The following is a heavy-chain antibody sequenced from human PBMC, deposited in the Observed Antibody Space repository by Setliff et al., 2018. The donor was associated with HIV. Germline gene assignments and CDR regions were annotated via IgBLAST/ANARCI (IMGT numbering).Heavy chain of an antibody. D-gene: IGHD2-15*01. Sequence: SVKVSCKASGGTFSSYSITWVRQAPGQGLEWMGGIIPIFNTANYAQKFQGRVTITADESTSTAYMELRSLGSEDTAVYYCARGSGGYCSGGSCYFGFGLALWGQGTTVTVS. V-gene: IGHV1-69*13. CDR2: IIPIFNTA. CDR3: ARGSGGYCSGGSCYFGFGLAL. CDR1: GGTFSSYS. J-gene: IGHJ6*02.